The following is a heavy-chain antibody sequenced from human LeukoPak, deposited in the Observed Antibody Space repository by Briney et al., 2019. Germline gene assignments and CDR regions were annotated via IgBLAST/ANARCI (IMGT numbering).Heavy chain of an antibody. CDR2: ISAYNGNT. J-gene: IGHJ4*02. CDR1: GYTFTSYG. D-gene: IGHD6-19*01. Sequence: ASVKVSCKASGYTFTSYGISWVRQAPGQGLEWMGWISAYNGNTNYAQKLQGRVTMTTGTSTSTAYMELRSLRSDDTAVYYCARTLLGYSSGWYWYFDYWGQGTLVTVSS. V-gene: IGHV1-18*01. CDR3: ARTLLGYSSGWYWYFDY.